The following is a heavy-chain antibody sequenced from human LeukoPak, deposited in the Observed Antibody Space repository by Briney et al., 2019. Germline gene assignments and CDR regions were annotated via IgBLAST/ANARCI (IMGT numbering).Heavy chain of an antibody. CDR1: GFTFSSYA. CDR3: AKDGVRGALEAFDI. J-gene: IGHJ3*02. Sequence: GPTLRLSCAASGFTFSSYAMSWVRQAPGKGLEWVSAISGRGGGTHYADSVKGRFTISRDNSKNTLSLQMNSLRAEDTAVYYCAKDGVRGALEAFDIWGQGTMVTVSS. V-gene: IGHV3-23*01. CDR2: ISGRGGGT. D-gene: IGHD1-26*01.